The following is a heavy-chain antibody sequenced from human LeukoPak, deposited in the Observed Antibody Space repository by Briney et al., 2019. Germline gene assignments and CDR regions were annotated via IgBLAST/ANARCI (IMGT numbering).Heavy chain of an antibody. J-gene: IGHJ4*02. D-gene: IGHD6-13*01. V-gene: IGHV4-59*01. Sequence: KPSETLSLTCTVSGGSISSYYWSWIRQPPGKGLEWIGYIYYSGSTNYNPSLKSRVTISVDTSKNQFSLKLSSVTAADTAVYYCARGIAAAGNPFDYWGKGTLVTVSS. CDR1: GGSISSYY. CDR2: IYYSGST. CDR3: ARGIAAAGNPFDY.